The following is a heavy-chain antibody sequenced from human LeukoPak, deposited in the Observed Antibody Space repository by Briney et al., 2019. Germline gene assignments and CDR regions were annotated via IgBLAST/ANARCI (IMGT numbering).Heavy chain of an antibody. CDR3: ARYGSGSYSYYYYMDV. CDR1: GGSISSSSYY. D-gene: IGHD3-10*01. CDR2: IYYSGST. J-gene: IGHJ6*03. V-gene: IGHV4-39*07. Sequence: SETLSLTCTVSGGSISSSSYYWGWIRQPPGKGLEWIGSIYYSGSTYYNPSLMSRVTISVDTSKNQFSLKLSSVTAADTAVYYCARYGSGSYSYYYYMDVWGKGTTVTISS.